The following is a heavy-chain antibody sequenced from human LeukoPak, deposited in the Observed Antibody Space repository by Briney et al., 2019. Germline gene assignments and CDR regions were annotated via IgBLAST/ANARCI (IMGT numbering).Heavy chain of an antibody. D-gene: IGHD6-13*01. J-gene: IGHJ4*02. CDR3: ARAYGSNSNDY. CDR2: VYGGNTS. CDR1: GFTVSTNY. Sequence: PGGSLRLSCAASGFTVSTNYMSWVRQAPGKGLEWVSFVYGGNTSYYADSVKGRFTISRDTSKNTVHLQMNSLRTEDTAVYYCARAYGSNSNDYWGKGTLVTVSS. V-gene: IGHV3-66*02.